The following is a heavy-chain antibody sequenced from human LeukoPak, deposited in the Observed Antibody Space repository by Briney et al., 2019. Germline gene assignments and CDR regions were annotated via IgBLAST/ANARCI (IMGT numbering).Heavy chain of an antibody. CDR2: INSGGDAT. J-gene: IGHJ6*03. D-gene: IGHD2-2*02. CDR3: ARANFIVVVPAAIIGGNYYYMDV. V-gene: IGHV3-21*05. Sequence: GGSLRLSCAASGFTFSIHNMDWVRQAPGKGLEWISYINSGGDATHYADSVKGRFTISRDNAKNSLYLQMNSLRAEDTAVYYCARANFIVVVPAAIIGGNYYYMDVWGKGTTVTVSS. CDR1: GFTFSIHN.